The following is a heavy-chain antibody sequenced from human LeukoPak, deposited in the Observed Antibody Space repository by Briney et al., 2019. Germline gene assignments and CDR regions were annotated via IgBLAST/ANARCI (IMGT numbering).Heavy chain of an antibody. CDR2: IWYDGSNK. Sequence: GGSLRLSCAASGFTFSSCGMHWVRQAPGTGLEWVAIIWYDGSNKYYADSVKGRFTISRDNSKNTLYLQMNSLRAEDTAVYYCARDPHYFGSGSYYYDYWGQGTLVTVSS. CDR3: ARDPHYFGSGSYYYDY. CDR1: GFTFSSCG. J-gene: IGHJ4*02. D-gene: IGHD3-10*01. V-gene: IGHV3-33*01.